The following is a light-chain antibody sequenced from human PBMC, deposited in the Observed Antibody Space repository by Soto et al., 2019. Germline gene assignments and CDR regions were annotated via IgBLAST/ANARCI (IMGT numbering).Light chain of an antibody. CDR1: QSVSIK. CDR3: QQYNNWPPIT. J-gene: IGKJ5*01. CDR2: DTS. V-gene: IGKV3-15*01. Sequence: EIVMTQSPATLSVSPGGRATLSCRASQSVSIKLAWYQQKPGQAPRLLIYDTSTRATGIPARFSGSGSGTEFTLTISRLQSEDFAVYYCQQYNNWPPITFGQGTRLEIK.